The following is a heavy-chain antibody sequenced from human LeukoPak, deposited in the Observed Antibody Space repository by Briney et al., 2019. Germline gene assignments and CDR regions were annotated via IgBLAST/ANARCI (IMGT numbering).Heavy chain of an antibody. CDR3: ANLWFGEYGAFDI. CDR2: IIPIFGTA. D-gene: IGHD3-10*01. Sequence: SVKVSCKASGGTFSSYAISWVRQAPGQGLEWMGGIIPIFGTANYAQKFQGRVTITADESTSTAYMELSSLRSEDTAVYYCANLWFGEYGAFDIWGQGTMVTVSS. CDR1: GGTFSSYA. V-gene: IGHV1-69*13. J-gene: IGHJ3*02.